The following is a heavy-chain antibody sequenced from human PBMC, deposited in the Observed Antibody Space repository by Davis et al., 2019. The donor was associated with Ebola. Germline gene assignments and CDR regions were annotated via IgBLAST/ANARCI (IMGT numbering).Heavy chain of an antibody. V-gene: IGHV3-33*06. D-gene: IGHD6-19*01. CDR1: GFTFSSYG. CDR3: AKGIAVAGTGNAFDI. CDR2: IWYDGSNK. Sequence: GESLKISCAASGFTFSSYGMHWVRQAPGKGLEWVAVIWYDGSNKYYADSVKGRFTISRDNSKNTLYLQMNSLRAEDTAVYYCAKGIAVAGTGNAFDIWGQGTMVTVSS. J-gene: IGHJ3*02.